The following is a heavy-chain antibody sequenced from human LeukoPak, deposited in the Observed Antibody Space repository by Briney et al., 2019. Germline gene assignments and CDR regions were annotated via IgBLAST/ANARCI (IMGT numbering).Heavy chain of an antibody. Sequence: GGSLRLSCAASGFTFSGHEMNWVRQAPGKGLEWSSYICGRGVTIFSADSVKGRFTISRDNSKNSLYLQMNSLRTEDTALYYCAKGHIVGAITEFDYWGQGTLVSVSS. D-gene: IGHD1-26*01. V-gene: IGHV3-48*03. J-gene: IGHJ4*02. CDR3: AKGHIVGAITEFDY. CDR1: GFTFSGHE. CDR2: ICGRGVTI.